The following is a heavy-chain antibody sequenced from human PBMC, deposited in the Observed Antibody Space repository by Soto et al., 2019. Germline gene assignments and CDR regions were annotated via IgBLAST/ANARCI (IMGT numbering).Heavy chain of an antibody. CDR2: ISYDGSNK. CDR1: GFTFSSYA. Sequence: QVQLVECGGGVVQPGRSLRLCCAASGFTFSSYAMHWVRQSPGKGLEWVAVISYDGSNKYYADSVKGRFTISRDKSNNTLYLQMNSLRAEDTAVYYCARPLWRDDYNWGYFDLWGRGTLVTVSS. D-gene: IGHD4-4*01. CDR3: ARPLWRDDYNWGYFDL. J-gene: IGHJ2*01. V-gene: IGHV3-30-3*01.